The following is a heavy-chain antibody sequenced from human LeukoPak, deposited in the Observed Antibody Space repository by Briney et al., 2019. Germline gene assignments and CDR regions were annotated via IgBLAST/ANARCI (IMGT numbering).Heavy chain of an antibody. CDR1: GFTFSSYW. CDR2: IKQDGSEQ. CDR3: ARTPYCTNGICYNRYYFDF. D-gene: IGHD2-8*01. J-gene: IGHJ4*02. V-gene: IGHV3-7*02. Sequence: PGGSLRLSCAASGFTFSSYWMTWVRRAPGKGLEWVANIKQDGSEQYYVDSVKGRFSISRDNAKNSLYLQMDSLRAEDTAVYYCARTPYCTNGICYNRYYFDFWGQGALVTVSS.